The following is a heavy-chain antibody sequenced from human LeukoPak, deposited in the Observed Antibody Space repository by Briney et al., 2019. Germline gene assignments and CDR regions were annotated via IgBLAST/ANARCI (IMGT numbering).Heavy chain of an antibody. Sequence: MASETLSLTCAVYGGSFSGYYWSWIRQPPGKGLEWIGEINHSGSTNYNPSPKSRVTISVDTSKNQFSLKLSSVTAADTAVYYCARGRPTYYDFWSGYYCNFDYWGQGTLVTVSS. V-gene: IGHV4-34*01. D-gene: IGHD3-3*01. CDR1: GGSFSGYY. CDR2: INHSGST. J-gene: IGHJ4*02. CDR3: ARGRPTYYDFWSGYYCNFDY.